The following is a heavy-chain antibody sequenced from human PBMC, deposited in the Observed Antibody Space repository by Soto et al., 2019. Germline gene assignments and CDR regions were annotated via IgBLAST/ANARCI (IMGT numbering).Heavy chain of an antibody. V-gene: IGHV4-59*01. D-gene: IGHD3-3*01. CDR3: ARHWLYFSVPHIDL. Sequence: SDNLSLTCTVSGCTITNDYWSWIRQPPGKGLEWIGYIYYRGNTNYNPSLKSRVTISIDTSKNQFSLKLSSVTAADTAVYSCARHWLYFSVPHIDL. J-gene: IGHJ2*01. CDR2: IYYRGNT. CDR1: GCTITNDY.